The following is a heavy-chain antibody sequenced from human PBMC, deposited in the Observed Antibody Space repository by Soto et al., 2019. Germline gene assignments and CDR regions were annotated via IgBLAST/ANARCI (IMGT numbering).Heavy chain of an antibody. J-gene: IGHJ4*02. CDR3: AKDTAMAQSDY. D-gene: IGHD5-18*01. CDR1: GFTVSSYA. V-gene: IGHV3-23*01. CDR2: ISGSGGST. Sequence: EVQLLESGGGLVQPGGSLRLSCAASGFTVSSYAMSWVRQALGTGLEWLSAISGSGGSTYYADSVKGRFTISRDNPKNTLDLQMNSLRAEDTAVYYCAKDTAMAQSDYWGQETLVTVSS.